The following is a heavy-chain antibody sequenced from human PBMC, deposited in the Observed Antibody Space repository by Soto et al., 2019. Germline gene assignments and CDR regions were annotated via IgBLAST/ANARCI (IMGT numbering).Heavy chain of an antibody. D-gene: IGHD3-16*02. CDR1: GFTFSSYA. CDR3: VKDPYDSIWGNYHDNWFDS. CDR2: ISGSGYST. J-gene: IGHJ5*01. Sequence: EVHLLESGGGLVQPGGSLRLSCAASGFTFSSYAMGWVRQAPGKGLEWVSSISGSGYSTYYADSVKGRLTISRDNSKNSLYLQMNSLRAEDTALYYCVKDPYDSIWGNYHDNWFDSWGQGTLVTVSS. V-gene: IGHV3-23*01.